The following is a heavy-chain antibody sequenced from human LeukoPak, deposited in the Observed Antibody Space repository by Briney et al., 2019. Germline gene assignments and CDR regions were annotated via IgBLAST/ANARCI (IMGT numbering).Heavy chain of an antibody. CDR3: ARGRGVDV. Sequence: GGSLRLSCAASGFTFSNYWMSWVRQAPGKGLELVANTEQDGSEKYYVDSVKGRFTISRDNAKNSLYLQMNSLRAEDTAVYYCARGRGVDVWGQGTTVTVSS. V-gene: IGHV3-7*01. CDR2: TEQDGSEK. CDR1: GFTFSNYW. J-gene: IGHJ6*02.